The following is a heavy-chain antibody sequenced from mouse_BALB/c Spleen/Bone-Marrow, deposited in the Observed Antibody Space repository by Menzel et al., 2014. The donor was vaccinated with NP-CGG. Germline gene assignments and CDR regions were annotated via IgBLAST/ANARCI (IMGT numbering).Heavy chain of an antibody. J-gene: IGHJ2*01. CDR3: ARLATVVADYFDY. CDR2: IFPASGST. CDR1: GYIFITYW. V-gene: IGHV1S40*01. D-gene: IGHD1-1*01. Sequence: VKVVESGPELVRPGASVKLSCKASGYIFITYWMNWVKQRPGQGLEWIGQIFPASGSTNYNEMFEGKATLTVDTSSSTSYMQLSSLTSDDAAVYCCARLATVVADYFDYWGQGTTLTVSS.